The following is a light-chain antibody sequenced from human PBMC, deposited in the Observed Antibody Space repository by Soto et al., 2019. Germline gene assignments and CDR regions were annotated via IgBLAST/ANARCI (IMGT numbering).Light chain of an antibody. Sequence: DIQLTQSPSFLSASVGDRVTITCRASLGISTYLAWYQQKPGKAPNLLIYAASTLQSGVPSRFSGSGSGTESTLTISSLQPEDFATYYCQQVNTYTFGPGTKVDIK. CDR2: AAS. CDR3: QQVNTYT. J-gene: IGKJ3*01. V-gene: IGKV1-9*01. CDR1: LGISTY.